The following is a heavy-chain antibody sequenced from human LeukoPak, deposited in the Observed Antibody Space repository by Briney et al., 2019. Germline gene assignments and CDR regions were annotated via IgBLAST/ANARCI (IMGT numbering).Heavy chain of an antibody. D-gene: IGHD5-18*01. J-gene: IGHJ4*02. Sequence: SETLSLTCSVSGASIRSYYWSWIRPPPGKGLEWIGYIYTSGSTNHSPSLKGRVSLSMDTSKNHFSLTLSSVTAADTAVYYCARGAWIQLWLSFDYWGQGTLVTVSS. CDR2: IYTSGST. CDR3: ARGAWIQLWLSFDY. CDR1: GASIRSYY. V-gene: IGHV4-4*09.